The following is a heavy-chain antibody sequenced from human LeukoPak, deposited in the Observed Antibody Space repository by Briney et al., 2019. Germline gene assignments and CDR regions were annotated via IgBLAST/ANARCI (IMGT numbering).Heavy chain of an antibody. CDR2: ISSSSSYI. Sequence: GGSLRLSCAASGFTFSSYSMNWVRQAPGKGLEWASSISSSSSYIYYADSVKGRFTISRDNAKNSLYLQMNSLRAEDTAVYYCARHAGTTLRERNWFDPWGQGTLVTVSS. D-gene: IGHD1-1*01. J-gene: IGHJ5*02. CDR3: ARHAGTTLRERNWFDP. V-gene: IGHV3-21*01. CDR1: GFTFSSYS.